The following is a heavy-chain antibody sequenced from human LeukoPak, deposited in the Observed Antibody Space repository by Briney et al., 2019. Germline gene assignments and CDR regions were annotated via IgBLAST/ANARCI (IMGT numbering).Heavy chain of an antibody. V-gene: IGHV3-7*01. CDR3: VREASGGTKGVSGTFDI. CDR2: IKRDASEK. D-gene: IGHD2-8*01. Sequence: GGSLRLSCAASGFTFRTYWMSWVRQAPGKGLEWVASIKRDASEKYYVDSVKGRFTISRDNAKISLYLQMNSLRAEDTAVYYCVREASGGTKGVSGTFDIWGQGTMVTVSS. CDR1: GFTFRTYW. J-gene: IGHJ3*02.